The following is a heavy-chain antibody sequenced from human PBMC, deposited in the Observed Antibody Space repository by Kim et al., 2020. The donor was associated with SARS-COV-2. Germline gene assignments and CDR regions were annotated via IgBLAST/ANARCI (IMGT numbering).Heavy chain of an antibody. CDR2: INSDGSST. CDR3: ARVGHLVADYWGAQLYYFDY. D-gene: IGHD7-27*01. Sequence: GGSLRLSCAASGFTFSRSWMHWVRQAPGKVLVWVSRINSDGSSTSYSDSVKCRFTISRDNAKNTLYLQMNSLRDEDTAVYYCARVGHLVADYWGAQLYYFDYWGKGTLVTVSS. CDR1: GFTFSRSW. V-gene: IGHV3-74*01. J-gene: IGHJ4*02.